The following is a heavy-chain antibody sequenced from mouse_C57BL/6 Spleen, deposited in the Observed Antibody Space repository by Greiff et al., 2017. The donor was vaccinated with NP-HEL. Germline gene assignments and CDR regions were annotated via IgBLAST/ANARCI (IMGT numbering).Heavy chain of an antibody. CDR3: ARGGSSYWYFDV. CDR2: INPGSGGT. CDR1: GYAFTNYW. D-gene: IGHD1-1*01. Sequence: QVQLKESGAELVRPGTSVKVSCKASGYAFTNYWIEWVKQRPGQGLEWIGVINPGSGGTNYNDKVKGKATLTADKSSSTAYMQLSSLTSEDSAVYFCARGGSSYWYFDVWGTGTTVTVSS. J-gene: IGHJ1*03. V-gene: IGHV1-54*01.